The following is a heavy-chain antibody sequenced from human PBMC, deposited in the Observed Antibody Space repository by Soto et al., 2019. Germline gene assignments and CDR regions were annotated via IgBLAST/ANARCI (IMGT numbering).Heavy chain of an antibody. CDR3: ARAPQAPYSSSHSRGFGDAFDI. D-gene: IGHD6-13*01. Sequence: QVQLVQSGAEVKKPGASVKVSCKASGYTFTGYYMHWVRQAPGKGLEWMGWINPNSGGTNYAQKLQGKVTMARDTSSSRAYMELSRLRSDDTAVYYCARAPQAPYSSSHSRGFGDAFDIWGQGTMVAVSS. CDR2: INPNSGGT. J-gene: IGHJ3*02. CDR1: GYTFTGYY. V-gene: IGHV1-2*02.